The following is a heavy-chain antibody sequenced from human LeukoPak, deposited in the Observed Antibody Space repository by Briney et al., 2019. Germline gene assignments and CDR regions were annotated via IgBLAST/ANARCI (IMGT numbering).Heavy chain of an antibody. V-gene: IGHV1-2*06. CDR2: INPNSGGT. CDR1: GYTFTGYY. CDR3: ARNVRAAAGIYYFDY. D-gene: IGHD6-13*01. J-gene: IGHJ4*02. Sequence: ASVKVSCKASGYTFTGYYMHWVRQAPGQGLEWMGRINPNSGGTNYAQKFLGRVTMTRDTSISTAYMELSRLRSDDTAVYYCARNVRAAAGIYYFDYWGQGTLVTVSS.